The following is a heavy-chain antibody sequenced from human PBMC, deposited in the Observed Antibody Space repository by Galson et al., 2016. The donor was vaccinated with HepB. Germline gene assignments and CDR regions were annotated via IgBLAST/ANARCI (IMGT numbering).Heavy chain of an antibody. CDR2: MSYDGINK. D-gene: IGHD3-22*01. V-gene: IGHV3-30-3*01. CDR3: ARDPHYYESIY. Sequence: SLRLSCAASGFTFSNYAIHWVRQAPGKGLEWVAVMSYDGINKYYADSVKGRFIISSDNSKNTLYLQLNSLRAEDTAVYYCARDPHYYESIYWGQGTLVTVPS. J-gene: IGHJ4*02. CDR1: GFTFSNYA.